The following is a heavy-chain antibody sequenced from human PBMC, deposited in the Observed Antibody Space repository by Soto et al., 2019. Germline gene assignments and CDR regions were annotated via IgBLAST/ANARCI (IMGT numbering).Heavy chain of an antibody. CDR3: ARGLVGATDY. CDR2: ISYDGSNK. J-gene: IGHJ4*02. D-gene: IGHD1-26*01. CDR1: GFTFSSYA. Sequence: GGSLRLSCAASGFTFSSYAMHWVRQAPGKGLEWVAVISYDGSNKYYADSVKGRFTISRDNSKNTLYLQMNSLRAEDTAVYYCARGLVGATDYWGQGTLVTAPQ. V-gene: IGHV3-30-3*01.